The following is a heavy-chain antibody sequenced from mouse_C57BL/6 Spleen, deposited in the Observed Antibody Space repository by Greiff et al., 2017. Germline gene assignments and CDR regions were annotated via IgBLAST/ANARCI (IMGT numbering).Heavy chain of an antibody. CDR1: GYTFTDYN. CDR3: AREAYYYGSSDWFAY. V-gene: IGHV1-22*01. Sequence: VQLQQSGPELVKPGASVKMSCKASGYTFTDYNMHWVKQSHGKSLEWIGYINPNNGGTSYNQKFKGKATLTVNKSSSTVYMELRSLTSEDSAVYYCAREAYYYGSSDWFAYWGQGTLVTVSA. J-gene: IGHJ3*01. D-gene: IGHD1-1*01. CDR2: INPNNGGT.